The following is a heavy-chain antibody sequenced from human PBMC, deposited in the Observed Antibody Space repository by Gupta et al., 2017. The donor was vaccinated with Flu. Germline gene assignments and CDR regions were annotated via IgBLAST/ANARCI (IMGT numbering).Heavy chain of an antibody. D-gene: IGHD5-12*01. CDR2: IFYSGST. Sequence: GKGLEWIGSIFYSGSTPHYNPSLRSRVTISLDTSKNQFSLILNSVTAADTAVYYCARQRGYSGYDFRYYYMDVWGKGTTVTVSS. V-gene: IGHV4-39*01. CDR3: ARQRGYSGYDFRYYYMDV. J-gene: IGHJ6*03.